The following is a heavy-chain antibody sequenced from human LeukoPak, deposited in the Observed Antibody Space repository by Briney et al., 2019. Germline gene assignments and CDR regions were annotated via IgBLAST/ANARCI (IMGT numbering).Heavy chain of an antibody. J-gene: IGHJ6*04. D-gene: IGHD3-3*01. CDR1: GGTFSSYA. CDR3: ARADSRYYDFWSGKRAMDV. CDR2: IIPIFGTA. Sequence: GSSVTVSCKASGGTFSSYAISWVRQAPGQGLEWMGGIIPIFGTANYAQKFQGRVTITADESTSTAYMELNSLRSEDTAVYYCARADSRYYDFWSGKRAMDVWGKGTTVTVSP. V-gene: IGHV1-69*01.